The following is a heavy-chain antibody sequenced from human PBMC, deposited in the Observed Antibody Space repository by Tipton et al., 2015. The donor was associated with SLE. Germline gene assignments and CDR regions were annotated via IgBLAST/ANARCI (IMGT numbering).Heavy chain of an antibody. CDR3: ARGTAMVYDS. CDR1: GFTFSTYG. CDR2: IWYDGSNK. D-gene: IGHD5-18*01. Sequence: SGFTFSTYGMHWVRQAPGKGLEWVAVIWYDGSNKYYADSVKGRFTISRDNSKNTLYLQMNSLRADDTAVYYCARGTAMVYDSWGQGTLVTVSS. V-gene: IGHV3-33*01. J-gene: IGHJ5*01.